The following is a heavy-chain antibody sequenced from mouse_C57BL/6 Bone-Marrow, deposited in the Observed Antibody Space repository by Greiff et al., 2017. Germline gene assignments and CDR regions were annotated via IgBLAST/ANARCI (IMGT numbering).Heavy chain of an antibody. CDR3: ARHEERFYYGSPYFDY. J-gene: IGHJ2*01. CDR2: FYPGSGSI. V-gene: IGHV1-62-2*01. CDR1: GYTFTEYT. Sequence: QVQLQQSGAELVKPGASVKLSCKASGYTFTEYTIHWVKQRSGQGLEWIGWFYPGSGSIKYNEKFKDKATLTADKSSSTVYMELSRLTSEDSAVXFCARHEERFYYGSPYFDYWGQGTTLTVSS. D-gene: IGHD1-1*01.